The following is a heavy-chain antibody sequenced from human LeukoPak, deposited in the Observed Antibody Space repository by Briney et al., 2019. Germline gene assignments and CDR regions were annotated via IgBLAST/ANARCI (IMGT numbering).Heavy chain of an antibody. J-gene: IGHJ6*02. D-gene: IGHD2-15*01. CDR1: GFTFSSYG. V-gene: IGHV3-33*01. CDR2: IWYDGSNK. CDR3: ARGCSGGSCYYYYGMDV. Sequence: TGGSLRLSCAASGFTFSSYGMHWVRQAPGKGLEWVAVIWYDGSNKYYADSVKGRFTTSRDNSKNTLYLQVNSLRAEDTAVYYCARGCSGGSCYYYYGMDVWGQGTTVTVSS.